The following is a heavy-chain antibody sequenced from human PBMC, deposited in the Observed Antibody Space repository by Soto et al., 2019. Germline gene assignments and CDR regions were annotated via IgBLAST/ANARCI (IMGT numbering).Heavy chain of an antibody. V-gene: IGHV3-11*01. CDR2: IRSSGGTI. Sequence: VQLVESGGGLVQPGGSLRLSCAASGFAFSDYYMSWIRQAPGQGLEWVSYIRSSGGTIYYADFVKGRFTISRDNAKNTLYLQMNSLRAEDTAVYYCARVRYSSSWPLDYWGQGNLVTVSS. CDR3: ARVRYSSSWPLDY. CDR1: GFAFSDYY. J-gene: IGHJ4*02. D-gene: IGHD6-13*01.